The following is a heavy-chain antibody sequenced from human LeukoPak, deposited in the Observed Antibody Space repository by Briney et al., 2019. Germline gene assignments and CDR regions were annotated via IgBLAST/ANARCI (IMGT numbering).Heavy chain of an antibody. Sequence: MASETLSLTCTVSGGPFSSFYWSWIRQPPEKGLEWIGYIYYSGNTDYNPSLKSRVTISVDTPKNQFSLKLSSVTAADTAVYYCARFSMKDWFFDYWGQGTLVTVSS. J-gene: IGHJ4*02. CDR1: GGPFSSFY. D-gene: IGHD3-9*01. V-gene: IGHV4-59*01. CDR2: IYYSGNT. CDR3: ARFSMKDWFFDY.